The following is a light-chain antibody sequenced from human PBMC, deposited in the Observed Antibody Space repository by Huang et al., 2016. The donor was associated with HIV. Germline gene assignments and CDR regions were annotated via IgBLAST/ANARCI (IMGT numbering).Light chain of an antibody. Sequence: DIQMTQSPSILSASLGDRVTITCRASQTISMLLAWDRQRPGTAPQLLIYDSSTVEIGVPARFSGSGSETEFTLTINKLQADDFATYYCQQYESFPWTFGQGT. V-gene: IGKV1-5*01. CDR3: QQYESFPWT. CDR2: DSS. J-gene: IGKJ1*01. CDR1: QTISML.